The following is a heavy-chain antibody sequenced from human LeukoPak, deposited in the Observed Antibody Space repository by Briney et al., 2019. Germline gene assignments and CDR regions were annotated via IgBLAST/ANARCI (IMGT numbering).Heavy chain of an antibody. D-gene: IGHD6-6*01. Sequence: GGSLRLSCAASGFTFSSYGMHWVRQAPGKGLEWVAVISYDGSNKYYADSVKGRFTISRDNSKNTLYLQMNSLRAEDRALYHCARVDSSSSGNYYYYMDVWGKGTTVTVSS. V-gene: IGHV3-30*03. CDR3: ARVDSSSSGNYYYYMDV. CDR2: ISYDGSNK. J-gene: IGHJ6*03. CDR1: GFTFSSYG.